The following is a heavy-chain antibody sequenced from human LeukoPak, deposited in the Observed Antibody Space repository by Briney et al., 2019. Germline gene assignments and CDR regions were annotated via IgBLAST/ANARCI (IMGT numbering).Heavy chain of an antibody. Sequence: ASVNVSCKASGGTFSSYAISWVRQAPGQGLEWMGGIIPIFGTANYAQKFQGRVTITADESTSTAYMELSSLRSEDTAVYYCATTPHYYDSSGYYFDYWGQGTLVTVSS. V-gene: IGHV1-69*01. CDR2: IIPIFGTA. CDR3: ATTPHYYDSSGYYFDY. J-gene: IGHJ4*02. D-gene: IGHD3-22*01. CDR1: GGTFSSYA.